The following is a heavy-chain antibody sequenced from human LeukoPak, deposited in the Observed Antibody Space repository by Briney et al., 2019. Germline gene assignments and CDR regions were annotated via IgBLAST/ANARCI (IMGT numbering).Heavy chain of an antibody. CDR1: GFTFSSYS. J-gene: IGHJ4*02. Sequence: GESLRLSCEGSGFTFSSYSMNWVRQVPGKGLEWLSYISSGSSTIYYADSVKGRSTISRDNVKNSLYLQMNSLRAEDTAVYYCARARYFGDYEDYWGQGTLVTVSS. D-gene: IGHD4-17*01. CDR3: ARARYFGDYEDY. CDR2: ISSGSSTI. V-gene: IGHV3-48*01.